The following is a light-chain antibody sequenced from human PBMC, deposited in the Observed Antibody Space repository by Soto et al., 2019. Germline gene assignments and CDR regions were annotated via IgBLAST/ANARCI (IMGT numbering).Light chain of an antibody. V-gene: IGKV3-20*01. Sequence: EFLLTQSPGTLSLSPGARPTLSCRASQNVASDYLAWYRQKPGQAPRVLIYGESARAIGIPDRISGSGSGTDFTLTISRLEPEDFAVYYCQQYGDLPTFGQGTRLEIK. CDR3: QQYGDLPT. J-gene: IGKJ5*01. CDR2: GES. CDR1: QNVASDY.